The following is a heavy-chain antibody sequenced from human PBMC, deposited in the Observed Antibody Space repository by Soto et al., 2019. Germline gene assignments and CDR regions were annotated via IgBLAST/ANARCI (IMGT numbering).Heavy chain of an antibody. CDR2: ISYSGTT. Sequence: SEPLSLTCTVSGGSLSSYYWSWIRRPPGMGLEWIASISYSGTTNYNSSLKSRVTISIDTSKNQFSLKLNSVTAADTAVYYCAREGYNFGPFDYWGQGALVTVS. D-gene: IGHD5-18*01. CDR3: AREGYNFGPFDY. CDR1: GGSLSSYY. J-gene: IGHJ4*02. V-gene: IGHV4-59*01.